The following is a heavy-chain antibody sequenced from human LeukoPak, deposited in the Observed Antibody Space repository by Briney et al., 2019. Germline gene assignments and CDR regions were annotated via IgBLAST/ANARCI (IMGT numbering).Heavy chain of an antibody. Sequence: GGSLRLSCAASGFTFSSYAMSWVRQAPGKGLEWVSAISGSGGSTYYADSVKGRFTISRDNSKNPLYLQMNSLRAEDTAVYYCAKESPLLWFGELSGYYYMDVWGKGTTVTVSS. D-gene: IGHD3-10*01. J-gene: IGHJ6*03. CDR3: AKESPLLWFGELSGYYYMDV. V-gene: IGHV3-23*01. CDR2: ISGSGGST. CDR1: GFTFSSYA.